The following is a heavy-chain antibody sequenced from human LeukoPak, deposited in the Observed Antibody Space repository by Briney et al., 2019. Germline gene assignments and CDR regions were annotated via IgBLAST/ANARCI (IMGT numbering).Heavy chain of an antibody. V-gene: IGHV4-4*07. CDR2: IYTSGST. D-gene: IGHD5-12*01. CDR1: GGSISSYY. J-gene: IGHJ6*03. CDR3: TGAYEAHYYYYYMDV. Sequence: PSETLSLTCTVYGGSISSYYWSWIRQPAGKGLEWIGRIYTSGSTNYNPSLKSRVTMSVAPPKNQFSLKLSSLTAADTPVYYCTGAYEAHYYYYYMDVWGKGTTVTVSS.